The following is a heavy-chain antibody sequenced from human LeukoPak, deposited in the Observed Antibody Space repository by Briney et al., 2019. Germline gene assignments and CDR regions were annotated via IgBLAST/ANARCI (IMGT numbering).Heavy chain of an antibody. CDR3: ARFSTFATVTTLSYSDY. V-gene: IGHV4-34*01. D-gene: IGHD4-17*01. J-gene: IGHJ4*02. Sequence: SETLSLTCAVYGGSFSGYYWSWIRQPPGKGLEWIGEINHSGSTNYNPSLKSRVSISVGTSKNQFSLKLSSVTAADTAVYHCARFSTFATVTTLSYSDYWGQGTLVTVSS. CDR2: INHSGST. CDR1: GGSFSGYY.